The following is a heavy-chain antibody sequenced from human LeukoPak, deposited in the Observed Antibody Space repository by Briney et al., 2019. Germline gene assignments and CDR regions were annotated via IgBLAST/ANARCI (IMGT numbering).Heavy chain of an antibody. J-gene: IGHJ6*02. CDR3: ARDTTPPYYYYYGMDV. V-gene: IGHV1-18*01. D-gene: IGHD1-1*01. CDR1: GYTFTSYG. Sequence: ASVKVSCKASGYTFTSYGISWVRQAPGQGLEWMGWISAYNGNTNYAQMLQGRVTMTTDTSTSTAYMELRSLKSDDTAVYYCARDTTPPYYYYYGMDVWGQGTTVTVSS. CDR2: ISAYNGNT.